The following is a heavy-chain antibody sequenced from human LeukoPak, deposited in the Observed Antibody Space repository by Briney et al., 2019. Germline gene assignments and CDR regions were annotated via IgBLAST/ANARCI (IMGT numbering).Heavy chain of an antibody. CDR2: IYPGDSDT. D-gene: IGHD2-2*01. J-gene: IGHJ5*02. CDR3: ARQDCSSTSCYLGGWFDP. Sequence: GESLKISCQGSGYSFTTHWIGWVRQMPGKGLEWMGIIYPGDSDTRYSPSFQGQVTISADKSISTAYLQWSSLKASDTAMYYCARQDCSSTSCYLGGWFDPWGQGTLVTVSS. CDR1: GYSFTTHW. V-gene: IGHV5-51*01.